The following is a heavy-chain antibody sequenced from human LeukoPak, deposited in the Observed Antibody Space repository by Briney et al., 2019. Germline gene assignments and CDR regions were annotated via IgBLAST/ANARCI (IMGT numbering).Heavy chain of an antibody. CDR2: ISSGGRTI. V-gene: IGHV3-11*04. J-gene: IGHJ3*02. CDR3: ARPVVAATTPDTFDI. Sequence: GESLRLSCAASGFTFSDYYMSWIRQAPGKGLEWVSYISSGGRTIYYADSVKGRFTMSRDNAKNSLYLQMNSLRAEDTAVYYCARPVVAATTPDTFDIWGQGTMVTVSS. D-gene: IGHD2-15*01. CDR1: GFTFSDYY.